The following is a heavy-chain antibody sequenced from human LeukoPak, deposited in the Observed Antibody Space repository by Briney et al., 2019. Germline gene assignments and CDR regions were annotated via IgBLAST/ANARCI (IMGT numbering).Heavy chain of an antibody. Sequence: ASVKVSCKASGYTFTVYYLHWVRQAPGQGLEWMGWINPNSGGSNYAQKFQGRVTMTRDTSISTAYMELSRVRSDDTAVYYCARDGNWGSLRGAFDIWGQGTIVTVSS. CDR3: ARDGNWGSLRGAFDI. CDR1: GYTFTVYY. J-gene: IGHJ3*02. CDR2: INPNSGGS. V-gene: IGHV1-2*02. D-gene: IGHD7-27*01.